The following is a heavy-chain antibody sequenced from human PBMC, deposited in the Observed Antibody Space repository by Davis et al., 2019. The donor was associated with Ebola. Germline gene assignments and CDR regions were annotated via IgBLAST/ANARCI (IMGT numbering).Heavy chain of an antibody. CDR2: IKSKTDGGTT. V-gene: IGHV3-15*01. CDR1: GFTFSNYT. CDR3: TTKGRYYYYYGMDV. D-gene: IGHD2-15*01. Sequence: GESLKISCAASGFTFSNYTMSWVRQAPGKGLEWVGRIKSKTDGGTTDYAAPVKGRFTISRDDSKNTLYLQMNSLKTEDTAVYYCTTKGRYYYYYGMDVWGQGTTVTVSS. J-gene: IGHJ6*02.